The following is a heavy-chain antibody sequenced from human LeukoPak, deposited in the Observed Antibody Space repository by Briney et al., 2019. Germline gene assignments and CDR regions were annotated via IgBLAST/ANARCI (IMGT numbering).Heavy chain of an antibody. CDR2: IHHSGST. J-gene: IGHJ2*01. Sequence: PSETLSLTCSVPGRSISSNCWRWIRQPPGKGLEWIGYIHHSGSTNNNPSLKSRVTISVDTSKNQFSLKLSSVTAADTAVYYCARHGDHSSPPDWYFDLWGRGTLVTVSS. D-gene: IGHD6-13*01. V-gene: IGHV4-59*08. CDR1: GRSISSNC. CDR3: ARHGDHSSPPDWYFDL.